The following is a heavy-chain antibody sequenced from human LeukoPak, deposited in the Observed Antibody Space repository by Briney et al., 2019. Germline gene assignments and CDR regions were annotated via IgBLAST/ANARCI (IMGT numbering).Heavy chain of an antibody. D-gene: IGHD3-10*01. CDR1: GFTFSSYS. Sequence: PGGSLRLSCAASGFTFSSYSMNWVRQAPGKGLEWVSSISSSSSYIYYADSVKGRFTISRDNAKNSLYLQMNSLRAEDTAVYYCASTAYYYGSGSYSGGQNWFDPWGQGTLVTVSS. V-gene: IGHV3-21*01. CDR3: ASTAYYYGSGSYSGGQNWFDP. J-gene: IGHJ5*02. CDR2: ISSSSSYI.